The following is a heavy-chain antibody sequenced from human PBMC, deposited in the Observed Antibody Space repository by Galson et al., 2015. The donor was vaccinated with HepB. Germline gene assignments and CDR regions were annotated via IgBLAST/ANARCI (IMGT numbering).Heavy chain of an antibody. J-gene: IGHJ4*02. D-gene: IGHD6-13*01. CDR1: GFTFSSYA. CDR3: ARAKPGIAAAGTYFDY. Sequence: SLRLSCAASGFTFSSYAMHWVRQAPGKGLEWVAVISYDGSNKYYADSAKGRFTISRDNSKNTLYLQMNSLRAEDTAVYYCARAKPGIAAAGTYFDYWGQGTLVTVSS. V-gene: IGHV3-30-3*01. CDR2: ISYDGSNK.